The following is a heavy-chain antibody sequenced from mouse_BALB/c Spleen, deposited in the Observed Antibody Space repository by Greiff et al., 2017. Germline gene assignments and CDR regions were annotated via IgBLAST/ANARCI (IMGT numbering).Heavy chain of an antibody. CDR1: GFTFSSYA. D-gene: IGHD4-1*01. CDR3: ARDQSGTMDY. CDR2: ISSGGSYT. Sequence: EVQVVESGGGLVKPGGSLKLSCAASGFTFSSYAMSWVRQSPEKRLEWVAEISSGGSYTYYPDTVTGRFTISRDNAKNTLYLEMSSLRSEDTAMYYCARDQSGTMDYWGQGTSVTVSS. J-gene: IGHJ4*01. V-gene: IGHV5-9-4*01.